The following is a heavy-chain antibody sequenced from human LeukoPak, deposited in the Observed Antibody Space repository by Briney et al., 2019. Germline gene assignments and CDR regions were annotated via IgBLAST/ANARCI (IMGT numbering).Heavy chain of an antibody. CDR3: ARGAAATY. CDR2: IHYSGSS. CDR1: GGSISTYY. V-gene: IGHV4-59*01. J-gene: IGHJ4*02. D-gene: IGHD6-13*01. Sequence: SETLSLTCAVSGGSISTYYWSWVRQPPGKGLEWIGYIHYSGSSNYNPSLKSRVTISLDTSKNQFSLKLSSVTAADTAVYYCARGAAATYWGQGTLVTVSS.